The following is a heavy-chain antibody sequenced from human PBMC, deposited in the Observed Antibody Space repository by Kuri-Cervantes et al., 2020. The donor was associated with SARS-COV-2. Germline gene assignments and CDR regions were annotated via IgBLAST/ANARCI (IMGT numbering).Heavy chain of an antibody. CDR3: ARLRGITMIVVVFDAFDI. CDR1: GGSISSSSYY. V-gene: IGHV4-39*01. Sequence: ESLKISCTVSGGSISSSSYYWGWIRQPPGKRLEWIGSIYYSGSTYYNPSLKSRVTISVDTSKNQFSLKLSSVTAADTAVYYCARLRGITMIVVVFDAFDIWGQGTMVTVSS. J-gene: IGHJ3*02. CDR2: IYYSGST. D-gene: IGHD3-22*01.